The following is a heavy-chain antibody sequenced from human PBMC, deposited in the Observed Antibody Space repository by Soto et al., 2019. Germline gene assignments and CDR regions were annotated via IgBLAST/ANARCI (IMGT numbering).Heavy chain of an antibody. V-gene: IGHV1-69*01. CDR2: FIPVYRTL. J-gene: IGHJ4*02. CDR3: ATGVIWIGYFTVDS. D-gene: IGHD3-3*01. CDR1: GGSFGNSA. Sequence: QVLLVQSGAEVKKPGSSVKISCKASGGSFGNSAINWVRQTPGQGLEWLGGFIPVYRTLNYAQKFQDRVTITADESTGTAYMTLSSLASNDTAVYYCATGVIWIGYFTVDSWGQGTRVTVSS.